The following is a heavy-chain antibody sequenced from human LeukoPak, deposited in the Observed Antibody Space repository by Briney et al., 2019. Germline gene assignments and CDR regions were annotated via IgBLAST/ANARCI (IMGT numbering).Heavy chain of an antibody. Sequence: KPSETLSLTCTVSGGSIRGYYWSWIRQPPGKGLENIGFIYHTGSTNYNPSLKSQVTISVDTSKNQFSLKLSSVTAADTAVYFCARYSAYDLGSRKGYYYYMDVWGKGTTVTISS. D-gene: IGHD5-12*01. CDR2: IYHTGST. CDR3: ARYSAYDLGSRKGYYYYMDV. V-gene: IGHV4-59*01. CDR1: GGSIRGYY. J-gene: IGHJ6*03.